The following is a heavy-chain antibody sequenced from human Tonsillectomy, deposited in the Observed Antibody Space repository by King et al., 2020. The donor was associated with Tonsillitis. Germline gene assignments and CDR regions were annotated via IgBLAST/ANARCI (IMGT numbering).Heavy chain of an antibody. Sequence: QLVQSGAGVKKPGSSVKVSCKASEATFNNYGISWVRQAPGEGLEWMGGINPLYGTATYAQKCQGRVTLTADRSTSTAYMELSSLRSEDTAVYYCARELNYWFDPWGQGTLVTVSS. J-gene: IGHJ5*02. CDR3: ARELNYWFDP. CDR1: EATFNNYG. CDR2: INPLYGTA. V-gene: IGHV1-69*06. D-gene: IGHD3-10*01.